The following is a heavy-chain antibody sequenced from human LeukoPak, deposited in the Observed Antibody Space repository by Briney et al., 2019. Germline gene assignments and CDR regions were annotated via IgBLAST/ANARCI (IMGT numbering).Heavy chain of an antibody. J-gene: IGHJ1*01. V-gene: IGHV4-59*01. Sequence: SETLSLTCTVSGGSISSYYWSWIRQPPGKGLEWIGYIYYSGSTNYNPSLKSRVTISVDTSKNQFSLKLSPVTAADTAVYYCASHEYSSGWYVTEYFQHWGQGTLVTVSS. D-gene: IGHD6-19*01. CDR3: ASHEYSSGWYVTEYFQH. CDR1: GGSISSYY. CDR2: IYYSGST.